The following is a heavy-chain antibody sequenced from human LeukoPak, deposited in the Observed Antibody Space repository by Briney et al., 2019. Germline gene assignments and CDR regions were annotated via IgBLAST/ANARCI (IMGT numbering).Heavy chain of an antibody. Sequence: SETLSLTCTVSGASVSSGGYSWSWIRQPPGKGLEWIGYIYYSGSTNYNPSLKSRVTISVVTSKNQFSLKLSSVTAADTAVYYCARFGRKTDTAMVMGFDYWGQGTLVTVSS. CDR3: ARFGRKTDTAMVMGFDY. D-gene: IGHD5-18*01. V-gene: IGHV4-61*08. CDR1: GASVSSGGYS. J-gene: IGHJ4*02. CDR2: IYYSGST.